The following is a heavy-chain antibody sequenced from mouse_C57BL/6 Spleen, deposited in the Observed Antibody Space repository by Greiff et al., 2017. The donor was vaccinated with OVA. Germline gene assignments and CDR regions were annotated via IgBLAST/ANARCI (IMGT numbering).Heavy chain of an antibody. J-gene: IGHJ4*01. CDR2: IHPNSGST. V-gene: IGHV1-64*01. CDR3: ARSDYDGYAMDY. CDR1: GYTFTSYW. Sequence: QVQLQQPGAELVKPGASVKLSCKASGYTFTSYWMHWVKQRPGQGLEWIGMIHPNSGSTNYNEKFKSKATLTVDKSSSTAYMQLSSLTSEDSAVYYCARSDYDGYAMDYWGQGTSVTVSS. D-gene: IGHD2-4*01.